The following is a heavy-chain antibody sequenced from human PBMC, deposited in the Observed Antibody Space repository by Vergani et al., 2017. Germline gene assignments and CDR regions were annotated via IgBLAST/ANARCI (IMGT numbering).Heavy chain of an antibody. CDR1: GFTFSSYW. D-gene: IGHD2-2*01. CDR2: IKQDGSEK. Sequence: EVQLVESGGGLVQPGGSLRLSCAASGFTFSSYWMSWVRQAPGKGLEWVANIKQDGSEKYYADSVKGRFTISRDNSKNTLYLQMNSLRADDTAVYYCAKGVYCSSTXCYEGRGYYYGMGVWGQGTTVTFSS. V-gene: IGHV3-7*03. CDR3: AKGVYCSSTXCYEGRGYYYGMGV. J-gene: IGHJ6*02.